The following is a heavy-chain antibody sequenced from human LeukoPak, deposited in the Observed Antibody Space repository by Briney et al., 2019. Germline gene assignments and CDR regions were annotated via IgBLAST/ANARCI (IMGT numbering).Heavy chain of an antibody. CDR3: ARDSPFAY. J-gene: IGHJ4*02. CDR1: GFTFSSYW. Sequence: PGGSLRLSCAASGFTFSSYWMHWVRQAPGKGLVWVSHINSDGSSTTYADSVKGQFTISRDNSKNTLSLQMNSLRAEDTAVYYCARDSPFAYWGQGTLVTVSS. V-gene: IGHV3-74*01. CDR2: INSDGSST.